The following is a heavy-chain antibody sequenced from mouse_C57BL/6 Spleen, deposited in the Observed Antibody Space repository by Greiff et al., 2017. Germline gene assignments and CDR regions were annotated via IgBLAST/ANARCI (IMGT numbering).Heavy chain of an antibody. CDR1: GFTFSDYY. CDR2: INYDGSST. J-gene: IGHJ2*01. D-gene: IGHD1-1*01. Sequence: EVQVVESEGGLVQPGSSMKLSCTASGFTFSDYYMAWVRQVTEKGLEWVANINYDGSSTYYLDSLKSRFIISRDNAKNILYLQMSSLKSEDTATYYCAREDGSSFDYWGQGTTLTVSS. CDR3: AREDGSSFDY. V-gene: IGHV5-16*01.